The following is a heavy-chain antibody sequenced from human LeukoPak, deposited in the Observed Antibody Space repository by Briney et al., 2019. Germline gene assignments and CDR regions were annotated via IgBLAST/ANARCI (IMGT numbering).Heavy chain of an antibody. Sequence: ASVKVSCKASGYTFTGSYMHWVRQAPGQGLEWMGWINPNSGGTNYAQKFQGRVTMTRDTSISTAYMELSRLRSDDTAVYYCAREATGTTGNYNGMDVWGQGTTVTVSS. V-gene: IGHV1-2*02. CDR1: GYTFTGSY. D-gene: IGHD1-1*01. CDR3: AREATGTTGNYNGMDV. J-gene: IGHJ6*02. CDR2: INPNSGGT.